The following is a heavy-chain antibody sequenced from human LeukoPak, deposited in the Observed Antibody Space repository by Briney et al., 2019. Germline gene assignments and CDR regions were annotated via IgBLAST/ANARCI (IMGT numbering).Heavy chain of an antibody. CDR3: ASLRERSYYARGFDY. D-gene: IGHD1-26*01. V-gene: IGHV4-59*08. J-gene: IGHJ4*02. CDR1: GGSISSYY. CDR2: IYYSGTT. Sequence: SETLSLTCTVSGGSISSYYWSWIRQSPGKGLEWIGYIYYSGTTNYNPSLKSRVTISVDTSKNQFSLKLSSVTAADTAVYYCASLRERSYYARGFDYWGQGTLVTVSS.